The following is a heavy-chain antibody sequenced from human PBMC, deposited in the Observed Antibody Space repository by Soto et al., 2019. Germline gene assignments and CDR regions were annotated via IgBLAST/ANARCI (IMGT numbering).Heavy chain of an antibody. CDR1: GDSITSHL. D-gene: IGHD4-17*01. CDR2: IYYSGST. Sequence: PSETLALSSIVSGDSITSHLWTGIRQPPGTGREWIGYIYYSGSTYYNPSLRSRLTISVDTSKNQFSLKLSSVTAADTDVYCCARLGPTTVTTSYFTGNYNGMDVWGQGTTVTVSS. CDR3: ARLGPTTVTTSYFTGNYNGMDV. V-gene: IGHV4-59*08. J-gene: IGHJ6*02.